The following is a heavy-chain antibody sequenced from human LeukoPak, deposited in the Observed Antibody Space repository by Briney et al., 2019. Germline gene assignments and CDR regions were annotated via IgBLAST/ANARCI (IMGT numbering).Heavy chain of an antibody. Sequence: ASVKVSCKASGYTFTGYYMHRVRQAPGQGLEWMGWINPNSGGTNYAQKFQGRVTMTRDTSISTAYLQWGSLKASDTAMYYCARGVGPCSGTTCNEYYFDYWGQGALVTVSS. CDR3: ARGVGPCSGTTCNEYYFDY. J-gene: IGHJ4*02. CDR2: INPNSGGT. V-gene: IGHV1-2*02. CDR1: GYTFTGYY. D-gene: IGHD2-2*01.